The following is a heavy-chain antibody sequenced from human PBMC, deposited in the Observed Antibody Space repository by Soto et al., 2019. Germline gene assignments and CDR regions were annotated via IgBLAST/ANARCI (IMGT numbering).Heavy chain of an antibody. V-gene: IGHV3-53*01. CDR3: ARESRGTTHYYYYYYGMDD. CDR2: IYSGGST. J-gene: IGHJ6*02. D-gene: IGHD4-17*01. CDR1: GFTVSSNY. Sequence: GGSLRLSCTASGFTVSSNYMSWVRLAPGKGLEWDSVIYSGGSTYYADSVKGRFTISRDNSENTLYLQMNSLRAEDTAVYYCARESRGTTHYYYYYYGMDDWGQGTTVTVSS.